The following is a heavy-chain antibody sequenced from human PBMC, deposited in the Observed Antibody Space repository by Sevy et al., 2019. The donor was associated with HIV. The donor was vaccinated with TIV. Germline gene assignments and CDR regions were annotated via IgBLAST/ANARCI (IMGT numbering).Heavy chain of an antibody. CDR3: ARARGITGTTGFDY. V-gene: IGHV3-74*01. D-gene: IGHD1-20*01. CDR2: INGEGSST. CDR1: GFTFSSYW. J-gene: IGHJ4*02. Sequence: GGSLRLSCAASGFTFSSYWMHWVRQAPGKGLVWVSRINGEGSSTTYADSVKGRFTISRDNAKNTLYLQMNSLRAEDTDVYYCARARGITGTTGFDYWGQGTLVTVSS.